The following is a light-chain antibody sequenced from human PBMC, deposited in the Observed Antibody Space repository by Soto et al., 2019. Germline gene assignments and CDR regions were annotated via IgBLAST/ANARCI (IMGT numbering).Light chain of an antibody. J-gene: IGKJ4*02. Sequence: EIVLTQSPATLSLSPGERATLSCRASQSVSSFLAWYQQKPGQAPRLLIYDASTRATGVPARFSGGGSGTDVTLTISSREPEDVAVYYCQQRSDWPRLTFGGGTKVEIK. CDR2: DAS. V-gene: IGKV3-11*01. CDR3: QQRSDWPRLT. CDR1: QSVSSF.